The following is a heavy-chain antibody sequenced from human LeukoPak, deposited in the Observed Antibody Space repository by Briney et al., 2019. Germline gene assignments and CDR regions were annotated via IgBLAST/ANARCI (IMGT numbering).Heavy chain of an antibody. D-gene: IGHD3-22*01. CDR3: ARGGYYDSSGYFWFDP. J-gene: IGHJ5*02. Sequence: ASVKVSCKASGYTFTGYYMHWVRQAPGQGLEWMGWTNPNSGGTKYAQNFQGRVTMTRDTSISTAYMELTRLTSADTAVYYCARGGYYDSSGYFWFDPWGQGTLVTVSS. CDR2: TNPNSGGT. CDR1: GYTFTGYY. V-gene: IGHV1-2*02.